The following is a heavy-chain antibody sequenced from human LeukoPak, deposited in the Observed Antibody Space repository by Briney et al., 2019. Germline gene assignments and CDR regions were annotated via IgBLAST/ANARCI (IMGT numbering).Heavy chain of an antibody. D-gene: IGHD3-22*01. CDR2: IYSGDNT. Sequence: GGSLRLSCAASGFTVSSNYMSWVRQAPGKGLEWVSVIYSGDNTYYADSVKGRFTISRDNAKNTLYLQMNSLRAEDTAVYYCARGTYDSSGYFGLVDYYYYGMDVWGQGTTVTVSS. CDR3: ARGTYDSSGYFGLVDYYYYGMDV. J-gene: IGHJ6*02. V-gene: IGHV3-66*01. CDR1: GFTVSSNY.